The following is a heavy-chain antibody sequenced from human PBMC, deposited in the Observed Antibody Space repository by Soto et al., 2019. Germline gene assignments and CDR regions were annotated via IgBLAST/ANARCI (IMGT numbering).Heavy chain of an antibody. V-gene: IGHV2-5*02. CDR3: AWYYYDTSGGGFDY. D-gene: IGHD3-22*01. Sequence: QITLKESGPTLVKPTQTLTLTCTFSALSLTTSGVGVGWIRQTPGKALEWLALIYWDDDKRHSPSLKSRLTITKDTSKNQVVLTMTNMDPVDIATYYCAWYYYDTSGGGFDYWGQATLVTVSS. CDR2: IYWDDDK. J-gene: IGHJ4*02. CDR1: ALSLTTSGVG.